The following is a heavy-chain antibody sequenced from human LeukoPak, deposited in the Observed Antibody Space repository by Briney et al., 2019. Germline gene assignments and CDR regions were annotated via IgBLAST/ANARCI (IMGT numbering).Heavy chain of an antibody. V-gene: IGHV3-30*04. D-gene: IGHD4-11*01. CDR1: GFTFSSYA. CDR2: ITSDGSNK. CDR3: ARGYRSLVDYIRSRIYYIDY. J-gene: IGHJ4*02. Sequence: GGSLRLSCAASGFTFSSYAMNWVRQAPGKGLEWVAAITSDGSNKYYADSVKGRFTISRDNSKNTLYLQMNSLRGEDTAVYYCARGYRSLVDYIRSRIYYIDYWGQGTLVTVSS.